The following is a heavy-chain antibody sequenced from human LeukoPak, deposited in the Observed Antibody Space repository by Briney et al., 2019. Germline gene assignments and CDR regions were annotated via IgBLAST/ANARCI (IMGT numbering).Heavy chain of an antibody. V-gene: IGHV3-30*02. Sequence: GGSLRLSCAASGFTFSSYGMHWVRQAPGKGLEWVAFIRYDGSNKYYADSVKGRFTISRDNSKNTLYLQMNSLRAEDTAVYYCATSYGVSLPGVYYYFDYWGQGTLVTVSS. CDR3: ATSYGVSLPGVYYYFDY. CDR2: IRYDGSNK. CDR1: GFTFSSYG. J-gene: IGHJ4*02. D-gene: IGHD2-8*01.